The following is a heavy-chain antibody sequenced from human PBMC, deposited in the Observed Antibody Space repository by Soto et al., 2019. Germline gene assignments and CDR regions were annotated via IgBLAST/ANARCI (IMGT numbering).Heavy chain of an antibody. CDR3: ARSGDNYNRLDY. J-gene: IGHJ4*02. V-gene: IGHV3-11*06. CDR1: GFTFSDYY. CDR2: NSNSGTFS. D-gene: IGHD1-1*01. Sequence: GGSLRLSCEGSGFTFSDYYISWIRQAPGKGLEWISYNSNSGTFSRYADSVKGRFSISRDNTKNLLYLQMNSLRAEDTAVYYCARSGDNYNRLDYWGQGTPVTVSS.